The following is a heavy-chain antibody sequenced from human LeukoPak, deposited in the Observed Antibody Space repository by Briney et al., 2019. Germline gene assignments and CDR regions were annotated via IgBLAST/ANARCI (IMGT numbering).Heavy chain of an antibody. CDR1: GGTFSSYA. J-gene: IGHJ4*02. V-gene: IGHV1-69*04. Sequence: GASVKVSCKASGGTFSSYAISWVRQAPGQGLERMGRIIPILGIANYAQKFQGRVTITADKSTSTAYMELSSLRSEDTAVYYCARDDPTVTHDASPTWGQGTPVTVSS. CDR3: ARDDPTVTHDASPT. CDR2: IIPILGIA. D-gene: IGHD4-17*01.